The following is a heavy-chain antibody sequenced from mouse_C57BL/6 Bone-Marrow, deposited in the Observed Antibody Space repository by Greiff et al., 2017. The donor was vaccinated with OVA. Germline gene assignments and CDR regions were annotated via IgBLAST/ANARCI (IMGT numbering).Heavy chain of an antibody. J-gene: IGHJ2*01. D-gene: IGHD1-1*01. CDR1: GFTFTNYY. V-gene: IGHV7-3*01. CDR2: IRNKPNGSTT. Sequence: EVQLVESGGGLVLHGASLILSCAASGFTFTNYYMSWVRQPPGKALEWLAFIRNKPNGSTTEYSASVKGRFTISRDNSQSILYLQMNALRAEDSATYYCARYKGRVAVDYFDYWGQGTALTVSS. CDR3: ARYKGRVAVDYFDY.